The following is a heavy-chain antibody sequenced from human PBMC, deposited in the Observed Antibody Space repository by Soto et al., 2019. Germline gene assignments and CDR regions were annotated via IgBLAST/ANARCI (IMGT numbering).Heavy chain of an antibody. D-gene: IGHD3-10*01. CDR3: ARDRWGNYYGSGSRATYYGMDV. CDR1: GGFISSGGYY. J-gene: IGHJ6*02. CDR2: IYYSGST. V-gene: IGHV4-31*03. Sequence: QVQLQESGPGLVKPSQTLSLTCTVSGGFISSGGYYWSWIRQHPGKGLEWIGYIYYSGSTYYNPSLKSRVTISVDTSKNQFSLKLSSVTAADTAVYYCARDRWGNYYGSGSRATYYGMDVWGQGTTVTVSS.